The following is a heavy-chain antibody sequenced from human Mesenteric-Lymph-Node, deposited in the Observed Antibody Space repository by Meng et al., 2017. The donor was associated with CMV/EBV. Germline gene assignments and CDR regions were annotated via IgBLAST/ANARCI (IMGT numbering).Heavy chain of an antibody. CDR2: FILGGSP. V-gene: IGHV4-34*12. CDR1: GYY. Sequence: QVQLQQWGAGLLKPSETVSLSGYYWSWIRQPPGKGLEWIGEFILGGSPXYNPSLKSRVTISLDTSKSQFSLKLSSVTAADTAVYYCASRRRVLRFLEWLFPFDYWGQGTLVTVSS. CDR3: ASRRRVLRFLEWLFPFDY. D-gene: IGHD3-3*01. J-gene: IGHJ4*02.